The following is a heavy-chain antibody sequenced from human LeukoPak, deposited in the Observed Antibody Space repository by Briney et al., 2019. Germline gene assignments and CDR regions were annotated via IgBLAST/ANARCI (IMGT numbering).Heavy chain of an antibody. Sequence: SGGSLRLSCAASGFPFSTYSMNWVRRAPGKGLEWVSSISSSSSYIYYADSVKGRFTSSRDNAKNSLYLQMNSLRAEDTALYYCARGWGGNSGGGAIDYWGQGTLVTVSS. V-gene: IGHV3-21*01. CDR1: GFPFSTYS. CDR2: ISSSSSYI. J-gene: IGHJ4*02. CDR3: ARGWGGNSGGGAIDY. D-gene: IGHD4-23*01.